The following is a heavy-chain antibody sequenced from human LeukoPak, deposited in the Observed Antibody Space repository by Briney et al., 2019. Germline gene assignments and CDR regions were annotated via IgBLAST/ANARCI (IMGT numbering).Heavy chain of an antibody. J-gene: IGHJ4*02. CDR2: IKQDGSEK. D-gene: IGHD3-10*01. CDR1: GFTFSNHN. Sequence: GGSLRLSCAASGFTFSNHNMNWVRQAPGKGLEWVANIKQDGSEKYYVDSVKGRFTISRDNAKNSLYLQMNSLRAEDTAVYYCARDKYYGSGSYRYWGQGTLVTVSS. CDR3: ARDKYYGSGSYRY. V-gene: IGHV3-7*01.